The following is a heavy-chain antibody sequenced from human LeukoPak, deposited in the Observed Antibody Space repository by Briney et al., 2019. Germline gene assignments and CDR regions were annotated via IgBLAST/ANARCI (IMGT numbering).Heavy chain of an antibody. CDR2: IYSGGST. CDR3: ARANYEILTGYLYFDY. D-gene: IGHD3-9*01. V-gene: IGHV3-66*01. J-gene: IGHJ4*02. CDR1: GFTVNSNY. Sequence: GGSLRLSCAASGFTVNSNYMSWVRQAPGEGLEWVSIIYSGGSTHYGDSVKGRFTISRDNSKNTLYLQMNSLRAEDTAVYYCARANYEILTGYLYFDYWGQGTLVTVSS.